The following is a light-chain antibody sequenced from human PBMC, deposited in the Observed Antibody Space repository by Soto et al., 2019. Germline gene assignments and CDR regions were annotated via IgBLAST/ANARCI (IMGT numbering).Light chain of an antibody. CDR2: GAS. Sequence: EIVMTQSPATLSVSPGERATLSCRASQSVGRNLAWYQQKPGQAPRLLIYGASTRATGIPARFSGSGSGTEVTLTICSLQSEDFAIYSCQQYNHWPPLTFGGGTKVEIK. CDR3: QQYNHWPPLT. CDR1: QSVGRN. J-gene: IGKJ4*01. V-gene: IGKV3-15*01.